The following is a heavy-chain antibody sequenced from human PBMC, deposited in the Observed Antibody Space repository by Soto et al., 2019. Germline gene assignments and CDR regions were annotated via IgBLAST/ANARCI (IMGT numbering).Heavy chain of an antibody. V-gene: IGHV4-31*03. CDR1: GGSISSGGYY. J-gene: IGHJ4*02. Sequence: TLSLTCTVSGGSISSGGYYWSWIRQHPGKGLEWIGYIYYSGSTYYNPSLKSRVTISVDTSKNQFSLKLSSVTAADTAVYYCARVHYDFWSGYSPYYFDYWGQGTLVTVSS. D-gene: IGHD3-3*01. CDR2: IYYSGST. CDR3: ARVHYDFWSGYSPYYFDY.